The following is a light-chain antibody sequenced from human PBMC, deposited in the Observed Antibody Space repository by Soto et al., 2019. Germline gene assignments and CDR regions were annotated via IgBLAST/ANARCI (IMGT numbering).Light chain of an antibody. CDR2: GAS. J-gene: IGKJ1*01. V-gene: IGKV3-20*01. CDR3: QQYGNSSRT. CDR1: QSVSSIY. Sequence: EIVLTQSPGTLSLSPGERATLSCRASQSVSSIYLAWYQHKPGQAPRLLIYGASSRASGIPDRFSGSGSGTDFTLTISRLEPQDFAVYYCQQYGNSSRTFGRGTTVEIK.